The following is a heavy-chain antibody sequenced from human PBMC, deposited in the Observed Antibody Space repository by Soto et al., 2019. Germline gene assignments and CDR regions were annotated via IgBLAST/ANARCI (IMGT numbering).Heavy chain of an antibody. CDR2: ISGSGGST. V-gene: IGHV3-23*01. J-gene: IGHJ6*02. Sequence: HPGGSLRLSCAASGFTFSSYAMSWVRQAPGKGLEWVSAISGSGGSTYYADSVKGRFAISRDNSKNTLYLQMNSLRAEDTAVYYCAKAFYSSSSVGSHYYYGMDVWGQGTTVTVSS. CDR1: GFTFSSYA. CDR3: AKAFYSSSSVGSHYYYGMDV. D-gene: IGHD6-6*01.